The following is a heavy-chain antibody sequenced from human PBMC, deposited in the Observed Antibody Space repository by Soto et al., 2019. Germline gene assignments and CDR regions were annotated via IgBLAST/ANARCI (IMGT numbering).Heavy chain of an antibody. J-gene: IGHJ4*02. D-gene: IGHD4-17*01. CDR2: ISYDGSNK. CDR1: GFTFSSYG. CDR3: ARGYVPTTVVTPGDY. Sequence: QVQLVESGGGVVQPGRSLRLSCAASGFTFSSYGMHWVRQAPGKGLEWVAVISYDGSNKYYADSVKGRFTISRYNSKNTLYLQRNSLRAKDTAVYYCARGYVPTTVVTPGDYCGQGTLVTVAS. V-gene: IGHV3-30*03.